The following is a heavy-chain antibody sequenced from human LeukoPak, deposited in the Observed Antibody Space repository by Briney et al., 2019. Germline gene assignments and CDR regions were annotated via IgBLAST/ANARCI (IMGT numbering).Heavy chain of an antibody. D-gene: IGHD6-13*01. CDR2: IWYDGSNK. J-gene: IGHJ5*02. V-gene: IGHV3-33*01. CDR3: ARGSSSWYSDWFDP. Sequence: GGSLRLSCAASGFTFSTYGMHWVRQAPGKGLEWVAVIWYDGSNKYYADSVKDRFTISRDNSKNTLYLQMNSLRADDTAVYYCARGSSSWYSDWFDPWGQGTLVTVSS. CDR1: GFTFSTYG.